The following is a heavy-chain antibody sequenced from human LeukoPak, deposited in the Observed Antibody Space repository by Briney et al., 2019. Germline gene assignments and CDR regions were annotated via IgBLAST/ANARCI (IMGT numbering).Heavy chain of an antibody. CDR2: IYTSGST. CDR3: ARETEDTEQISYYFDY. J-gene: IGHJ4*02. Sequence: SETLSLTCTVSGGSISSGGYYWSWIRQPSGKGLEWIGRIYTSGSTNYNPSLKSRVTMSVDTSKNQFSLKLSSVTAADTAVYYCARETEDTEQISYYFDYWGQGTLVTVSS. V-gene: IGHV4-61*02. CDR1: GGSISSGGYY. D-gene: IGHD5-18*01.